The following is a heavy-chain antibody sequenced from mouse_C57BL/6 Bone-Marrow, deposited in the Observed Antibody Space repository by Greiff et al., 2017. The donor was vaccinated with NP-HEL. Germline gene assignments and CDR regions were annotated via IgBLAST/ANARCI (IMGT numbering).Heavy chain of an antibody. J-gene: IGHJ3*01. D-gene: IGHD1-1*01. CDR1: GFTFSSYA. CDR3: TREYYGSSYWFAY. CDR2: ISSGGDYI. Sequence: EVKVEESGEGLVKPGGSLKLSCAASGFTFSSYAMSWVRQTPEKRLEWVAYISSGGDYIYYADTVKGRFTISRDNARNTLYLQMSSLKSEDTAMYYCTREYYGSSYWFAYWGQGTLVTVSA. V-gene: IGHV5-9-1*02.